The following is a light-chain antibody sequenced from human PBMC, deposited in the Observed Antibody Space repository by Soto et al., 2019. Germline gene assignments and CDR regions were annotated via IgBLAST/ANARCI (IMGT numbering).Light chain of an antibody. CDR2: DAS. J-gene: IGKJ4*01. V-gene: IGKV1-33*01. CDR3: QQYDNLPLT. Sequence: IQMTQSPSSLSASIGDRVTITCQASHDIRNSLNWYQQTPGKPPKLLISDASNLELGVPSKFSGTGFVTDFSFTIINLQPEDIATYYCQQYDNLPLTFGGVTKVDIK. CDR1: HDIRNS.